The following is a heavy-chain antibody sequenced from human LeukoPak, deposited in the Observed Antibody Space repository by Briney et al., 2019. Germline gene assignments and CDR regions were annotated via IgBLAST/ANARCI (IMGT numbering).Heavy chain of an antibody. D-gene: IGHD4-17*01. J-gene: IGHJ4*02. Sequence: GGSLRLSCAASGFTFSDYYMSWIRQAPGKGLEWVSYISSSGSTIYYADSVKGRFTISRDNAKNSLYLQMNSLRAEDTAVYYCAKDILTTVTPQALDYWGQGTLVTVSS. CDR3: AKDILTTVTPQALDY. V-gene: IGHV3-11*04. CDR2: ISSSGSTI. CDR1: GFTFSDYY.